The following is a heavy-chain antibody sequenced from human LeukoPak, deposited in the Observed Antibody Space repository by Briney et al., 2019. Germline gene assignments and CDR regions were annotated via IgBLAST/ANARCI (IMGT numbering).Heavy chain of an antibody. V-gene: IGHV3-21*01. D-gene: IGHD1-26*01. CDR2: ISSSSSYI. CDR3: ARDSAYSGRFYYRGLVSDY. CDR1: GFTFSSYS. J-gene: IGHJ4*02. Sequence: GGSLRLSCAASGFTFSSYSMNWVRQAPGKGLEWVSSISSSSSYIYYADSVKGRFTISRDNAKNSLYLQMSSLRAEDTAVYYCARDSAYSGRFYYRGLVSDYWGQGTLVTVSS.